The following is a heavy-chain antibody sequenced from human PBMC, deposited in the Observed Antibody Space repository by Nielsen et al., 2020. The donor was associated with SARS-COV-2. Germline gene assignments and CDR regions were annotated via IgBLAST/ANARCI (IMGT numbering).Heavy chain of an antibody. D-gene: IGHD6-13*01. CDR3: ARPRSSSSPSEFDP. J-gene: IGHJ5*02. CDR1: GFTFSSYS. Sequence: GESLKISCAASGFTFSSYSMNWVRQAPGKGLEWVSSISSSSYIYYADSVKGRFTISRDNAKNSLYLQMNSLRAEDTAVYYCARPRSSSSPSEFDPWGQGTLVTVSS. CDR2: ISSSSYI. V-gene: IGHV3-21*01.